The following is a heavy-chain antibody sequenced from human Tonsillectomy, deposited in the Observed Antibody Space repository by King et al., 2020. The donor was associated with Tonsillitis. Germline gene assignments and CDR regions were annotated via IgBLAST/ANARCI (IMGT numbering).Heavy chain of an antibody. CDR1: GGSFSSYY. V-gene: IGHV4-59*01. CDR2: ISYSGSP. J-gene: IGHJ6*03. D-gene: IGHD3-10*01. CDR3: ARARFGYYMDV. Sequence: VQLQESGPGLVKPSETLSLTCTVSGGSFSSYYLSWIRQPPGKGLEWIGYISYSGSPKYNPSLESRVTISVDTSKNQFSLKLSSVTAADTAVYYCARARFGYYMDVWGKGTTVTVAS.